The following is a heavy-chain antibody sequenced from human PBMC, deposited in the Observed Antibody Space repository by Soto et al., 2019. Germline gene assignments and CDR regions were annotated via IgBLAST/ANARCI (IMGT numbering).Heavy chain of an antibody. D-gene: IGHD2-8*01. Sequence: QVQLVESGGGLVKPGGSLRLSCAASGFIFSDYYMSWIRQAPGKGLEWVSYISSSRSYTNYADSVRGRFTISRDNAKNSLYLQMNSLRAEDTAVYYCAREKRDVLEDGHTDWFDPWGQGTLVTVSS. CDR3: AREKRDVLEDGHTDWFDP. CDR1: GFIFSDYY. CDR2: ISSSRSYT. V-gene: IGHV3-11*05. J-gene: IGHJ5*02.